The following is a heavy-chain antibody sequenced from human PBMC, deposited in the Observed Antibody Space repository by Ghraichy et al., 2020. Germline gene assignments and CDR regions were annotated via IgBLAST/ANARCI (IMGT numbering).Heavy chain of an antibody. CDR1: GDSVSSDNYY. CDR3: ARVYRDIYWGSGRPYFDN. CDR2: IYYSGNT. Sequence: SETLSLTCTVSGDSVSSDNYYWSWVRQPPGKGLEWIGQMYIYYSGNTFYNPSLKSRVTISADTSKNQFSLKLNSVTAADTAVDYCARVYRDIYWGSGRPYFDNWGQGSLVTVSS. D-gene: IGHD7-27*01. V-gene: IGHV4-61*01. J-gene: IGHJ4*02.